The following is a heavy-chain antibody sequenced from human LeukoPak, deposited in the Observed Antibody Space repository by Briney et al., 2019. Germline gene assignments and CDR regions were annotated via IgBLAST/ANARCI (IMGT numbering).Heavy chain of an antibody. J-gene: IGHJ4*02. V-gene: IGHV1-2*02. D-gene: IGHD6-19*01. CDR1: GYIFTGYY. Sequence: AAPVKVSCKASGYIFTGYYMHWVRQAPGQGLEWMGWINPNSGGTNYTQKFQGRVTMTRDTSISTAYMELSRLRSDDTAVYYCARDSARGSRIAVAVLPSYYFDYWGQGTLVTVSS. CDR3: ARDSARGSRIAVAVLPSYYFDY. CDR2: INPNSGGT.